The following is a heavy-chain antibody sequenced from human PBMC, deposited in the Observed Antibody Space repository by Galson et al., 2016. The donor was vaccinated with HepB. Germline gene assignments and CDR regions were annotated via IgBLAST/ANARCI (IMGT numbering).Heavy chain of an antibody. D-gene: IGHD5-24*01. CDR1: GYNFTHFW. Sequence: QSGAEVKKPGESLKISCEASGYNFTHFWIAWVRQMPGKGLDWMGIIYPGDSVTRYSPSFQGQVIISVDKSINTAHLHWRSLKASDTAIYYCARGDVLDGGVAYDKWGQGTLVIVSS. CDR3: ARGDVLDGGVAYDK. CDR2: IYPGDSVT. V-gene: IGHV5-51*01. J-gene: IGHJ4*02.